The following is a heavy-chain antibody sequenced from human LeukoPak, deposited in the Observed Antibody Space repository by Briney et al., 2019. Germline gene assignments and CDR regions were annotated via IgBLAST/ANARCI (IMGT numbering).Heavy chain of an antibody. J-gene: IGHJ4*02. CDR1: GDSVSSNDAA. D-gene: IGHD3-10*01. CDR2: TFYRSKWYY. CDR3: ARENTLVRGIRNPFDY. V-gene: IGHV6-1*01. Sequence: SQILSLTCAISGDSVSSNDAAWNWIRQSPSRGLEWLGRTFYRSKWYYDSAVSVKSRITINPDTSENQFSLQLNSVTPEDTAVYYCARENTLVRGIRNPFDYWGRGTLVTVSS.